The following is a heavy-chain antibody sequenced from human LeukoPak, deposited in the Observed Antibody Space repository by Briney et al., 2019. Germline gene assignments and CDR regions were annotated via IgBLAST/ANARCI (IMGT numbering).Heavy chain of an antibody. CDR3: TTTNVVATISPDY. Sequence: PWGSLRLSCAASGFTFSNAWMSWVCQAPGKGLEWVGRIKSKTDGGTTDYAAPVKGRIPISRDDSKNTLYLQMNSLKTEDTAVYYCTTTNVVATISPDYWGQRDIVTGSS. CDR1: GFTFSNAW. J-gene: IGHJ4*02. V-gene: IGHV3-15*01. CDR2: IKSKTDGGTT. D-gene: IGHD5-12*01.